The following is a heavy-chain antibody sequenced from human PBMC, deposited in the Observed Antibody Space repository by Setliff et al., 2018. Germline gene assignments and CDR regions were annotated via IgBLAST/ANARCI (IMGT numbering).Heavy chain of an antibody. D-gene: IGHD2-15*01. V-gene: IGHV3-33*08. Sequence: PGGSLRLSCAASGFTSSTYRFHWVRQAPGKGLEWVAVIWHDGGEKYYADSVKGRFTISRDSSKNMVYLQMNSLRAEDTAVYYCARGYCSGGSGGSCYRLGDMDVWGKGTTVTVSS. CDR2: IWHDGGEK. J-gene: IGHJ6*03. CDR3: ARGYCSGGSGGSCYRLGDMDV. CDR1: GFTSSTYR.